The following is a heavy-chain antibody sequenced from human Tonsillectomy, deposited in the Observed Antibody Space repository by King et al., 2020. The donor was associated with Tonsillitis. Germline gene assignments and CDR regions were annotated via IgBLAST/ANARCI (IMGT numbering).Heavy chain of an antibody. V-gene: IGHV3-15*01. D-gene: IGHD1-26*01. CDR1: GFTFSNAW. J-gene: IGHJ4*02. CDR2: IKSKTDGGTT. CDR3: TTGEVGATGDDY. Sequence: VQLVESGGGLVKPGGSLRLSCAASGFTFSNAWMSWVRQAPGKGLEWVGRIKSKTDGGTTDYAAPVKGRFTISRDDSKSTLYLQMNSLKTEDTAVYYCTTGEVGATGDDYWGQGTLVTVSS.